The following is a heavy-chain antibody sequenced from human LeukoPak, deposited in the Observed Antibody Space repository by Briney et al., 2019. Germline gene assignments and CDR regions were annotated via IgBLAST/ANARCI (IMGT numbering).Heavy chain of an antibody. CDR3: ARGTGDSSGYYYVY. Sequence: GASVKVSCKASGGSFSSYAISWVRQAPGQGPEWMGGIIPLFGTANYAQKFQGRVTITADESTSTAYMELRILRSEDTAVYYCARGTGDSSGYYYVYWGQGTLVTVSS. D-gene: IGHD3-22*01. CDR2: IIPLFGTA. CDR1: GGSFSSYA. J-gene: IGHJ4*02. V-gene: IGHV1-69*13.